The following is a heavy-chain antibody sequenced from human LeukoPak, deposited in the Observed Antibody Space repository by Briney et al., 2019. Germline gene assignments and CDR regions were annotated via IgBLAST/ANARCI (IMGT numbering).Heavy chain of an antibody. J-gene: IGHJ4*02. CDR2: IYTSGST. D-gene: IGHD3-10*01. Sequence: PSETLSLTCTVSGGSISSYYWSWIRQPPGKGQEWIGYIYTSGSTNYNPSLKSRVTISVNTSKNQFSLKLSSVTAADTAVYYCARGGLFGEYNYWGQGTLVTVSS. CDR1: GGSISSYY. CDR3: ARGGLFGEYNY. V-gene: IGHV4-4*09.